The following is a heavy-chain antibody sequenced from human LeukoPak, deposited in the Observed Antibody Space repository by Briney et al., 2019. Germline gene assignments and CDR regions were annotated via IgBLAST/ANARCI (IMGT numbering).Heavy chain of an antibody. Sequence: KASETLSLTCAVYGGSFSGYYWSWIRQPPGKGLEWIGEINHSGSTNYNPSLKSRVTISVDTSKNQFSLKLSSVTAADTAVYYCARLVVVAATLGFDPWGQGTLVTVSS. J-gene: IGHJ5*02. CDR1: GGSFSGYY. D-gene: IGHD2-15*01. V-gene: IGHV4-34*01. CDR3: ARLVVVAATLGFDP. CDR2: INHSGST.